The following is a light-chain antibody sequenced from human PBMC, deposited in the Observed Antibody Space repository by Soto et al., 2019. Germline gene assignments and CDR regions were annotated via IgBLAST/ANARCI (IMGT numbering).Light chain of an antibody. CDR1: SSNIGSNT. J-gene: IGLJ3*02. V-gene: IGLV1-44*01. Sequence: LTQPPSASGTPGQRVTISCSGSSSNIGSNTVNWYQQLPGAAPKLLIYSNNQRPSGVPDRFSGSKSDTSASLAISGLRSEDEADYYCAAWDDSLSGRVFGGGTKLTVL. CDR3: AAWDDSLSGRV. CDR2: SNN.